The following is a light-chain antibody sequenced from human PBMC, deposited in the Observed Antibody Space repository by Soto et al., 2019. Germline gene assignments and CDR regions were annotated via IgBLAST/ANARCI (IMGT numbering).Light chain of an antibody. V-gene: IGKV1-5*03. CDR2: KAS. CDR1: QTISSW. Sequence: ESQITQSQASLSSSVADIFAITCRASQTISSWLAWYQQKPGKAPKLLIYKASTLKSGVPSRFSGSGSGTEFTLTISSLQPDDFATYYCQQYNSYRTFGQGTKVDI. J-gene: IGKJ1*01. CDR3: QQYNSYRT.